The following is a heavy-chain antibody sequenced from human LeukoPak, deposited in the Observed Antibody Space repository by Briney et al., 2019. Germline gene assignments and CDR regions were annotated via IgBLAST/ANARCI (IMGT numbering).Heavy chain of an antibody. Sequence: GGSLRLSCASSGFSVSTSYINWVRGAPGKGLEWVSVFYSGGKTYYVDSVKGRFTISRDTSKNTLYLQMSSLRAEDTAIYFCARGQRAAAGFDYWGQGTLVTVSS. J-gene: IGHJ4*02. V-gene: IGHV3-66*01. CDR2: FYSGGKT. CDR3: ARGQRAAAGFDY. D-gene: IGHD6-13*01. CDR1: GFSVSTSY.